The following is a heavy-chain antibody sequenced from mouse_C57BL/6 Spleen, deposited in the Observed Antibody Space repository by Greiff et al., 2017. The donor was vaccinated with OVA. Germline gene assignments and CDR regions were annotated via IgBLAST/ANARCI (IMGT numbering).Heavy chain of an antibody. Sequence: QVQLQQSGAELVRPGTSVKMSCKASGYTFTNYWIGWAKQRPGHGLEWIGDIYPGGGYTNYNEKVKGKATLTADKSSSTAYMQFSSLTSEDSAIYYCACAHYDYDEGWYFDVWGTGTTVTVSS. CDR3: ACAHYDYDEGWYFDV. V-gene: IGHV1-63*01. J-gene: IGHJ1*03. D-gene: IGHD2-4*01. CDR1: GYTFTNYW. CDR2: IYPGGGYT.